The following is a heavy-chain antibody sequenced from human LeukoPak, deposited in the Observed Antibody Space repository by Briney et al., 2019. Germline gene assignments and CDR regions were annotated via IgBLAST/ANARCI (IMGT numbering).Heavy chain of an antibody. CDR3: ARDDALGDNALDI. D-gene: IGHD3-16*01. Sequence: GGSLRLSCAASGFTVSSNYMSWVRQAPGKGLEWVAVILNDGSQEKYADSVKGRFTISRDNSKNTLFLQMNSLRAEDTAVYYCARDDALGDNALDIWGQGTMVTVSS. CDR1: GFTVSSNY. J-gene: IGHJ3*02. CDR2: ILNDGSQE. V-gene: IGHV3-33*08.